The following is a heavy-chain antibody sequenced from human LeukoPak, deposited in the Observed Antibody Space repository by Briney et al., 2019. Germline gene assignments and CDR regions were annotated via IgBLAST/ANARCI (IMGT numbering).Heavy chain of an antibody. CDR1: GFTFSSHS. CDR3: TKDSSDGRTYSEPDF. V-gene: IGHV3-48*04. Sequence: GGPLRLSCAGSGFTFSSHSMNWVRQAPGKGLEWLSHISADSSIIHYAASVRGRITISRDNAENSLFLQMRSLRAEDTAVYYCTKDSSDGRTYSEPDFWGQGTLVIVS. CDR2: ISADSSII. D-gene: IGHD3-10*01. J-gene: IGHJ4*02.